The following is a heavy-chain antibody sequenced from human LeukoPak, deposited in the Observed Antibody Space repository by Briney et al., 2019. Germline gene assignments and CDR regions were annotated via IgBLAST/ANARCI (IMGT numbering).Heavy chain of an antibody. J-gene: IGHJ6*02. D-gene: IGHD2-2*01. CDR2: LRGNGDT. V-gene: IGHV3-23*01. CDR1: GFTFSSYA. CDR3: ARVVPAARFGMDV. Sequence: GGSLRLSCAASGFTFSSYAMSWVRETPARGLEWVSSLRGNGDTFYADSVKGRFTLSRDDSRNTVYLQLNNLRVEDTAVYYCARVVPAARFGMDVWGQGTTVTVSS.